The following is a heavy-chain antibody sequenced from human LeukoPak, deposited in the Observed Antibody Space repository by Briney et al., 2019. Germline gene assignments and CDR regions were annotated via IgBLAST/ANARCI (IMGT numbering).Heavy chain of an antibody. CDR3: ASRVPDY. CDR2: INQDGSDK. Sequence: PGGSLRLSCAVSGFTFRTYWMSWVRQAPGKGLEWLAYINQDGSDKTYVDSVKGRFTISRDNAKNSLYLQMDSLRAEDTAVYYCASRVPDYWGQGTLVIVSP. D-gene: IGHD3-10*01. V-gene: IGHV3-7*01. J-gene: IGHJ4*02. CDR1: GFTFRTYW.